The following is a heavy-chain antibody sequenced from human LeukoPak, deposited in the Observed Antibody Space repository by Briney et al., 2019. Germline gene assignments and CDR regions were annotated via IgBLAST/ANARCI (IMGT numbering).Heavy chain of an antibody. Sequence: ASVKVSCKASGYTFTSYGISWVRQAPGQGLEWMGWISAYNGNTNYAQKLQGRVTLTRDTSITTAYMELSRLASDDTAVYYCARGEEVVIDKWGQGTLVTVSS. CDR2: ISAYNGNT. CDR1: GYTFTSYG. J-gene: IGHJ3*02. D-gene: IGHD3-22*01. V-gene: IGHV1-18*01. CDR3: ARGEEVVIDK.